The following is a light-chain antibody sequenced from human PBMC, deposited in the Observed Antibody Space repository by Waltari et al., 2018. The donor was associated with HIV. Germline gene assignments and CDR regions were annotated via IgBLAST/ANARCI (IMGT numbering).Light chain of an antibody. V-gene: IGKV4-1*01. CDR2: WAS. Sequence: DLVVTQSPDSLAVSLGEGATINCKSRQSLIHYANDNTSLAWYQQKPGQPTKLLIYWASTRAAVVPDRFNGSGSGTDVSLTITSLQAEDVAVYYCQQYSSPPRTFGQGTKVEI. CDR3: QQYSSPPRT. J-gene: IGKJ1*01. CDR1: QSLIHYANDNTS.